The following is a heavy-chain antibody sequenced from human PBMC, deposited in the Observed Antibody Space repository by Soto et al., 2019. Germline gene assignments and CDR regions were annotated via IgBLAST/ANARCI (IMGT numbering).Heavy chain of an antibody. J-gene: IGHJ4*02. Sequence: QVQLVQSGAEVKRPGSSVMVSCKASGDTFDFDSINWVRQAPGRWRGWMGRVNPIVRISNYAQKFQGRDTMTADRSTSTAYMELSSLRSEDTAIYYCASSYGSGYRAFDYWGQGALVTVSS. CDR3: ASSYGSGYRAFDY. CDR1: GDTFDFDS. D-gene: IGHD3-10*01. V-gene: IGHV1-69*02. CDR2: VNPIVRIS.